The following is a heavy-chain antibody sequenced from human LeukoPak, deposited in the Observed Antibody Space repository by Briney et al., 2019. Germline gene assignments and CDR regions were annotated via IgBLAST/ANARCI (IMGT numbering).Heavy chain of an antibody. J-gene: IGHJ4*02. CDR2: ISYDGSNK. Sequence: GGSLRLSCAASGFTFSSYAMHWVRQAPGKGLEWVAVISYDGSNKYYADSVKGRFTISRDNSKNTLYLQMNSLRAEDTAVYYCARVYNNYSSSSRLDYWGQGTLVTVSS. D-gene: IGHD6-13*01. CDR3: ARVYNNYSSSSRLDY. CDR1: GFTFSSYA. V-gene: IGHV3-30-3*01.